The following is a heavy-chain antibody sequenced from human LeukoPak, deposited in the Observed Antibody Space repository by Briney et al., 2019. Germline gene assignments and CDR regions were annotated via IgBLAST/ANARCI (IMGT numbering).Heavy chain of an antibody. Sequence: SQTLSLTCTVSGGSISSGDYYWSWIRQPPGKGLEWIGYIYYSGSTYYNPSLKSRVTISVDTSKNQFSLKLSSVTAADTAVYYCARDRYDFWSGYYTGADAFDIWGQGTMVTVSS. CDR2: IYYSGST. V-gene: IGHV4-30-4*01. J-gene: IGHJ3*02. D-gene: IGHD3-3*01. CDR3: ARDRYDFWSGYYTGADAFDI. CDR1: GGSISSGDYY.